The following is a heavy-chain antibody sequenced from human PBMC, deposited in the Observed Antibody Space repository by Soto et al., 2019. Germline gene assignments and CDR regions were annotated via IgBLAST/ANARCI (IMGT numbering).Heavy chain of an antibody. J-gene: IGHJ3*02. Sequence: GGSLRLSCAASGFTFSSYAMSWVHQAPGKGLEWVSAISGSGGSTYYADSVKGRFTISRDNSKNTLYLQMNSLRAEDTAVYYCAKGHRGANDAFDIWGQGTMVTVSS. D-gene: IGHD3-10*01. V-gene: IGHV3-23*01. CDR3: AKGHRGANDAFDI. CDR1: GFTFSSYA. CDR2: ISGSGGST.